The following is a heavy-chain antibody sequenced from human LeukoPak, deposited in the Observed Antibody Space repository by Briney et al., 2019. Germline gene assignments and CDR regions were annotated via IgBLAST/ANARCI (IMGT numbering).Heavy chain of an antibody. D-gene: IGHD1-26*01. V-gene: IGHV3-21*01. CDR1: GFTFSSYN. J-gene: IGHJ4*02. CDR2: ISTSSDYI. CDR3: VPGEPTAGETHFDY. Sequence: GGSLRLSCAASGFTFSSYNMNWVRQAPGMGLEWVSSISTSSDYIYYIDSVKGRFIISRNDAKNSLYLQMNFLRVEDTAVYYCVPGEPTAGETHFDYWGQGTLVTVSS.